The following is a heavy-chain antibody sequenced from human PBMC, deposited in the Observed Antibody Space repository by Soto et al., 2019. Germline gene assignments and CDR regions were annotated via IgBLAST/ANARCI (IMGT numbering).Heavy chain of an antibody. CDR2: INTGTGNT. Sequence: GASVKVSCKASGYTFTSQTVYWVRQAPGQSLEWMGWINTGTGNTRYSQQFQGRVTITRDMSARTAYMELSNLTFEDTAVHYCARVAHWGQGTLVTVSS. V-gene: IGHV1-3*04. CDR3: ARVAH. J-gene: IGHJ4*01. CDR1: GYTFTSQT.